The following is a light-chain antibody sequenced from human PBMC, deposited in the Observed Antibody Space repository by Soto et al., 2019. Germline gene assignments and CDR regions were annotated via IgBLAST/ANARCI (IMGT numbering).Light chain of an antibody. CDR2: AAS. V-gene: IGKV1-39*01. CDR1: QSISSY. CDR3: QQSYSTPPL. Sequence: DIQMTQSPSSLSASVGDRVTITGRASQSISSYLNWYQQKPGKAPKLLIYAASSLQSGVPSRFSGSGSGTDFTLTISSLQPEDFATYYCQQSYSTPPLFGQGTKVEIK. J-gene: IGKJ1*01.